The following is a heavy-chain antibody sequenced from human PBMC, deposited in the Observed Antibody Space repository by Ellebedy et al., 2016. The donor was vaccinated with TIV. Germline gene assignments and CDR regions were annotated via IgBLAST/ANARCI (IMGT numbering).Heavy chain of an antibody. CDR1: GYTFTGYY. Sequence: AASVKVSCKASGYTFTGYYMHWVRQAPGQGLEWMGWISAYNGNTNYAQKLQGRVTMTTDTSTSTAYMELRSLRSDDTAVYYCARDRYSSGWSRQIMDWGQGTLVTVSS. CDR2: ISAYNGNT. CDR3: ARDRYSSGWSRQIMD. J-gene: IGHJ1*01. D-gene: IGHD6-19*01. V-gene: IGHV1-18*04.